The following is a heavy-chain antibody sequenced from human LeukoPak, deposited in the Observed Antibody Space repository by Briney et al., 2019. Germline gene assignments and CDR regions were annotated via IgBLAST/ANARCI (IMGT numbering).Heavy chain of an antibody. CDR2: ISYDGSNK. V-gene: IGHV3-30-3*01. CDR1: GFTFGSYA. J-gene: IGHJ4*02. D-gene: IGHD3-10*01. CDR3: ARDPDHRVVVPKLDY. Sequence: GGSLRLPCAVSGFTFGSYAMHWARQAPGKGLEWVAVISYDGSNKYYADSVKGRFTISRDNFKNTLYLQMNSLRPEDTALYYCARDPDHRVVVPKLDYWGQGTLDTVSS.